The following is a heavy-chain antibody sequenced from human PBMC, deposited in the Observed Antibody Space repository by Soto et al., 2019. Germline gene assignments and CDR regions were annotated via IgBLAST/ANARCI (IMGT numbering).Heavy chain of an antibody. CDR1: GGSISSYY. J-gene: IGHJ6*02. CDR3: ARIGYYGSGSYYVPDYYGMDV. CDR2: IYYSGST. Sequence: SETLSLTCTVSGGSISSYYWSWIRQPPGKGLEWIGYIYYSGSTNYNPSLKSRVTISVDTSKNQFSLKLSSVTAADTAVYYCARIGYYGSGSYYVPDYYGMDVWGQGTTVTVSS. V-gene: IGHV4-59*12. D-gene: IGHD3-10*01.